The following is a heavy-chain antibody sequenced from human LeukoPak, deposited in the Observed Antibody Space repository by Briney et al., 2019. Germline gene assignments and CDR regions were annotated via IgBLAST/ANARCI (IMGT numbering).Heavy chain of an antibody. CDR3: AKDQKWFGELSFDY. V-gene: IGHV3-53*01. CDR2: IYSGGST. J-gene: IGHJ4*02. D-gene: IGHD3-10*01. Sequence: PGGSLKLSCAAAGFTVSSNYMSWVRQAPGKGLEWVSVIYSGGSTYYADSVKGRFTISRDNSKNTLYLQMNSLRAEDTAVYYCAKDQKWFGELSFDYWGQGTLVTVSS. CDR1: GFTVSSNY.